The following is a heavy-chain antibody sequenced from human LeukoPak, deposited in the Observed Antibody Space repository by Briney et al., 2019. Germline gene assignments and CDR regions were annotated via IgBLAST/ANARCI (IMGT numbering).Heavy chain of an antibody. D-gene: IGHD2-2*01. V-gene: IGHV4-34*01. CDR1: GGSFSGYY. CDR2: INHSGST. J-gene: IGHJ5*02. Sequence: SETLSLTCAVYGGSFSGYYWSWIRQPPGKGLEWIGEINHSGSTNYNPSLKSRVTISVDTSKNQFSLKLSSVTAADTAVYYCARDTVVVLAEPGQNWFDPWGQGTLVTVSS. CDR3: ARDTVVVLAEPGQNWFDP.